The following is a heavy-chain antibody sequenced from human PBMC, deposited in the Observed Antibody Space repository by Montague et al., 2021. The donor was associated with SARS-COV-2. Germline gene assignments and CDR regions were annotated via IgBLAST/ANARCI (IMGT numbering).Heavy chain of an antibody. CDR3: ARVGSGWGYYYYGMDV. J-gene: IGHJ6*02. D-gene: IGHD6-19*01. CDR2: INSDGRST. Sequence: SLRLSCAASGFTFSSYWMHWVRQAPGKGLVWVSRINSDGRSTSYADSVKGRFTISRDNAKNTLYLQMNSLRAEDTAVYDCARVGSGWGYYYYGMDVWGQGTTVTVSS. V-gene: IGHV3-74*01. CDR1: GFTFSSYW.